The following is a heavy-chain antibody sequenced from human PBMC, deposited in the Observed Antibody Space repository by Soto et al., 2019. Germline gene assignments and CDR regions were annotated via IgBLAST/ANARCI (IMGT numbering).Heavy chain of an antibody. CDR1: GDSVSSNSAG. J-gene: IGHJ6*02. V-gene: IGHV6-1*01. D-gene: IGHD3-10*01. CDR3: TGITWFRGMDV. Sequence: SPTLSLTCVISGDSVSSNSAGWNWIRQSPSRGLEWLGRTYYKSKWNNDYALSVKSRIPINPDTSKNQFSLHLYSVTPEHTAVYYCTGITWFRGMDVWGQGTPVT. CDR2: TYYKSKWNN.